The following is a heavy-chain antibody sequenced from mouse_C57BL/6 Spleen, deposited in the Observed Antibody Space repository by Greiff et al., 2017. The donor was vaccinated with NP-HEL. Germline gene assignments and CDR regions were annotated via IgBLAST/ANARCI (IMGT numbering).Heavy chain of an antibody. V-gene: IGHV1-56*01. J-gene: IGHJ2*01. D-gene: IGHD1-1*01. Sequence: VQLQQSGPELVRPGASVKISCKAPGYTFTSHWMQWVRQRPGQGLEWIGEIFPGRCSTYYNEKFKGKATLTVDTSSSPAYMQLSSLTSEDSAVYFCARSQGFVSSSFDYWGQGTTLTVSS. CDR1: GYTFTSHW. CDR3: ARSQGFVSSSFDY. CDR2: IFPGRCST.